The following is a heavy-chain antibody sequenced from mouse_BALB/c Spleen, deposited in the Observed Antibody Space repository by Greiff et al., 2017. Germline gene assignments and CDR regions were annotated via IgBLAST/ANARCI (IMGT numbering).Heavy chain of an antibody. CDR1: GYTFTSYW. V-gene: IGHV1-87*01. CDR3: ARSGGYYYGSSPYYYAMDY. Sequence: LVESGAELARPGASVKLSCKASGYTFTSYWMQWVKQRPGQGLEWIGAIYPGDGDTRYTQKFKGKATLTADKSSSTAYMQLSSLASEDSAVYYCARSGGYYYGSSPYYYAMDYWGQGTSVTVSS. CDR2: IYPGDGDT. D-gene: IGHD1-1*01. J-gene: IGHJ4*01.